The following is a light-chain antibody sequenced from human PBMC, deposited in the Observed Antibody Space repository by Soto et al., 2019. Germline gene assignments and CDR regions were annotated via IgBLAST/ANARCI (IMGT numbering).Light chain of an antibody. CDR1: SSNIGSNY. CDR3: AAWDDSLSVL. Sequence: QSVLTQPPSASGTPGQRVTISCSGSSSNIGSNYVYWYQQLPGTAPKLLIYRNNQRPSGVPDRFSGSKSGTSASLAISGLRSGDEADYYCAAWDDSLSVLFGGGTKVTVL. CDR2: RNN. V-gene: IGLV1-47*01. J-gene: IGLJ2*01.